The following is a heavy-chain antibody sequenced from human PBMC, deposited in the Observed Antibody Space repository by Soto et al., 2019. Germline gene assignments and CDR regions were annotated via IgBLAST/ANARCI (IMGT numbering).Heavy chain of an antibody. Sequence: SETLSLTCAVSGGSINSGGYSWSWIRQPPGKGLEWIGYIYHSGSTYYNPSLKSRVTISVDRSKNQFSLKLSSVTAADTAVYYCAGSGSYYEGNDAFDIWGQGTMVTVSS. J-gene: IGHJ3*02. D-gene: IGHD1-26*01. CDR1: GGSINSGGYS. V-gene: IGHV4-30-2*01. CDR3: AGSGSYYEGNDAFDI. CDR2: IYHSGST.